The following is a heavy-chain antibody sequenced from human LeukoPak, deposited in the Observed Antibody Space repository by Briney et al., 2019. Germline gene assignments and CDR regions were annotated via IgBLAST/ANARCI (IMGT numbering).Heavy chain of an antibody. V-gene: IGHV4-59*08. CDR1: GGSISSYY. J-gene: IGHJ4*02. CDR2: IYYSGNT. D-gene: IGHD6-19*01. CDR3: ARGLKSGYNSGWYWDC. Sequence: PSETLSLTCTVSGGSISSYYWSWIRQPPGKGLEWIGYIYYSGNTNYNPSLKSRVTISVDTSKNQFSLKLSSVTAADTAVYYCARGLKSGYNSGWYWDCWGQGTLVTVSS.